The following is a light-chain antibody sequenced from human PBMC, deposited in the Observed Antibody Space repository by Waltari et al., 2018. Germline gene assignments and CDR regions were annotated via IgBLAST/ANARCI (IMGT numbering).Light chain of an antibody. J-gene: IGLJ2*01. CDR2: EKN. Sequence: SSEPTQDPAVSVALGQTVRITCQGYSLNNYFVSWYQKKPGQAPVVVINEKNNRPSGIPDRFSASSSGNKASLTITGAQAEDEGDYYCNSRDSSGDLMVFGGGTKLTVL. CDR3: NSRDSSGDLMV. V-gene: IGLV3-19*01. CDR1: SLNNYF.